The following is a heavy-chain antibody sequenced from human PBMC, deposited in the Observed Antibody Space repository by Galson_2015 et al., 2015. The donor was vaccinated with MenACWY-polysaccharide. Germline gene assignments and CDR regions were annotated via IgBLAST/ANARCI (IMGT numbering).Heavy chain of an antibody. V-gene: IGHV1-24*01. D-gene: IGHD1-14*01. CDR3: ATKGNNNPYTYYSSYIDA. CDR1: GYTPRELS. Sequence: SVKVSCKVSGYTPRELSMHWVRQAPGKGLEWMGGFDPEAGETIYAQKFQGRVTMTEDISTATAYMELRSLRSEDTAVYYCATKGNNNPYTYYSSYIDAGGAGTTATVPS. CDR2: FDPEAGET. J-gene: IGHJ6*03.